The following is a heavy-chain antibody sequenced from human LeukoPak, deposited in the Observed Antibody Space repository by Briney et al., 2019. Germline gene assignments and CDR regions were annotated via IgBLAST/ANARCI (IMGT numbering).Heavy chain of an antibody. D-gene: IGHD3-9*01. Sequence: PSETLSLTCTVSGGSISSYYWSWIRQPPGKGLEWIGYIYYSGSTNYNPSLKSRVTISVDTSKNQFSLKLSSVTAADTAVYYCARLKPPDILTGYYIQYFDYWGQGTLVTVSS. CDR1: GGSISSYY. V-gene: IGHV4-59*08. CDR3: ARLKPPDILTGYYIQYFDY. CDR2: IYYSGST. J-gene: IGHJ4*02.